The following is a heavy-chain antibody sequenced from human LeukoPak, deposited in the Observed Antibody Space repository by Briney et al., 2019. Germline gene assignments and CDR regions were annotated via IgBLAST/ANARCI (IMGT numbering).Heavy chain of an antibody. D-gene: IGHD1-26*01. Sequence: PSETLSLTCTVSGGSISSSSYYWGWIRQPPGKGPEWIGSIYYSGGTYYNPSLKSRVTISVDTSKNQFSLKLSSVTAADTAVYYCARRHKELLYWGQGTLVTVSS. CDR2: IYYSGGT. J-gene: IGHJ4*02. V-gene: IGHV4-39*01. CDR3: ARRHKELLY. CDR1: GGSISSSSYY.